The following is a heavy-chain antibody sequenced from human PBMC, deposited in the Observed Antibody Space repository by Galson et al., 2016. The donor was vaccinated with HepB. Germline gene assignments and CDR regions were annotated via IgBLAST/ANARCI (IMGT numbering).Heavy chain of an antibody. D-gene: IGHD6-13*01. Sequence: SLRLSCAASGFSFSTYWTNWVRQVPGKGLEWVSRINSDGSTTSYGDSVKGRFTISRDNAKDTLYLHMNSLRAEDTAVYYCVRTGRSWYGSAMDVWGQGTMVTVSS. CDR2: INSDGSTT. CDR1: GFSFSTYW. V-gene: IGHV3-74*01. CDR3: VRTGRSWYGSAMDV. J-gene: IGHJ6*02.